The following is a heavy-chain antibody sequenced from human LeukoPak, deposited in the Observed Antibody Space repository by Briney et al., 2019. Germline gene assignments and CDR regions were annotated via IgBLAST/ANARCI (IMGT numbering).Heavy chain of an antibody. V-gene: IGHV1-2*02. J-gene: IGHJ5*02. CDR3: ARGVGTIFGVVLRFDP. CDR2: INPNSGAT. D-gene: IGHD3-3*01. Sequence: ASVKVSCKASGYTFTAYYMHWVRQAPGQGLEWMGWINPNSGATNYAQKLQGRVTMTTDTSTSTAYMELRSLRSDDTAVYYCARGVGTIFGVVLRFDPWGQGTLVTVSS. CDR1: GYTFTAYY.